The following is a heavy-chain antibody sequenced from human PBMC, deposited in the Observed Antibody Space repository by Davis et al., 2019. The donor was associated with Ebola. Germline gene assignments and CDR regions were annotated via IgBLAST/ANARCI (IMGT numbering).Heavy chain of an antibody. CDR1: GFTFSSYA. CDR2: ISYDGSNK. Sequence: PGGSLRLSCAASGFTFSSYAMHWVRQAPGKGLEWLAVISYDGSNKYYADSVKGRFSISRDNSKNTLYLQMNSLRAEDTAVYYCARVVSPNVVSALDVWGQGTTVTVSS. V-gene: IGHV3-30-3*01. D-gene: IGHD2-21*01. J-gene: IGHJ6*02. CDR3: ARVVSPNVVSALDV.